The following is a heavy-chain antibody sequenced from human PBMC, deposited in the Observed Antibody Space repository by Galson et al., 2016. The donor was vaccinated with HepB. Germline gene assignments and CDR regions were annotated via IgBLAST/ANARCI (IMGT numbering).Heavy chain of an antibody. CDR1: GFTFGNYV. CDR2: ISGSDGST. V-gene: IGHV3-23*01. CDR3: AKGQQLAYFDY. D-gene: IGHD6-13*01. Sequence: SLRLSCAASGFTFGNYVMSWVRQAPGKGLEWVSAISGSDGSTYYADSVKGRFTISRDNSKNTLYLQMSSLRAEDTAVYYCAKGQQLAYFDYWGQGTLVTVSS. J-gene: IGHJ4*02.